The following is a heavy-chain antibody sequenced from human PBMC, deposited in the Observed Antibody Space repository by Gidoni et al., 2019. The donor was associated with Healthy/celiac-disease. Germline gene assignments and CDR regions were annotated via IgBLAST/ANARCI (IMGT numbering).Heavy chain of an antibody. D-gene: IGHD3-22*01. CDR2: ISWNSGSI. J-gene: IGHJ6*02. CDR1: GFTLDDYA. Sequence: EVQLVESGGGLVQPGRSVRLSCAASGFTLDDYAMHWVRQAPGKGLEWVSGISWNSGSIGYADSVKGRFTISRDNAKNSLYLQMNSLRAEDTALYYCARGYDSSGYSQVYYYGMDVWGQGTTVTVSS. CDR3: ARGYDSSGYSQVYYYGMDV. V-gene: IGHV3-9*01.